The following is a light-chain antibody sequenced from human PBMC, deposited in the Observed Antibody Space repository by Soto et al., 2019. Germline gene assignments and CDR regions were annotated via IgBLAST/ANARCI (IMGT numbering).Light chain of an antibody. CDR2: KAS. CDR1: QSISDW. V-gene: IGKV1-5*03. CDR3: QQYNSYPIT. Sequence: DIQMTQSPSTLSASVGDRVTITCRASQSISDWLAWYQQKPGKAPKLLIYKASGLESGAPPGFSGSGSGTEFTLTITSLQPDDFATCYCQQYNSYPITFGQGTRLVMK. J-gene: IGKJ5*01.